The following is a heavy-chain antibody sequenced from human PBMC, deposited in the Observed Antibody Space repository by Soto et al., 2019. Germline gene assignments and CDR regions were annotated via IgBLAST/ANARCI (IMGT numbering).Heavy chain of an antibody. CDR1: GFTFSSYG. J-gene: IGHJ4*02. Sequence: GGSLRLSCAASGFTFSSYGMHWVRQAPGKGLEWVAVISYDGSNKYYADSVKGRFTISRDNAKNTLYLQMSSLRAEDTAVYYCVRDLTDGYVDFDSWGQGTPVTVSS. D-gene: IGHD5-12*01. CDR3: VRDLTDGYVDFDS. V-gene: IGHV3-30*03. CDR2: ISYDGSNK.